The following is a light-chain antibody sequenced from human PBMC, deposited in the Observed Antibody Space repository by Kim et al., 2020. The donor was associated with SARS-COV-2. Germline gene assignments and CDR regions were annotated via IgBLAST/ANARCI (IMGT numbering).Light chain of an antibody. J-gene: IGKJ4*01. CDR1: QRVSSKY. Sequence: EIVLTQSPGTLSLSPGERATLSCRASQRVSSKYIAWYQQKPGQAPRLLIYDATNRATGIPARFSGRGSGTDFTLIISSLEPEDSAVYYCHQRNTWPLTFGGGTKVDIK. V-gene: IGKV3-11*01. CDR2: DAT. CDR3: HQRNTWPLT.